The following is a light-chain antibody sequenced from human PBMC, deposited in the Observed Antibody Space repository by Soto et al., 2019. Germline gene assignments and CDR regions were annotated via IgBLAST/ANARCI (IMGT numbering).Light chain of an antibody. CDR3: SSYAGSNNYV. CDR2: EVS. Sequence: QSALTQPPSPSGSLGQQATISSPGTASAVGGYDFVSWYQQHPGKAPKLMIHEVSKRPSGVPDRFSGSKSGNTASLTVSGLQAEDEADYYCSSYAGSNNYVFGTGTKVTVL. CDR1: ASAVGGYDF. V-gene: IGLV2-8*01. J-gene: IGLJ1*01.